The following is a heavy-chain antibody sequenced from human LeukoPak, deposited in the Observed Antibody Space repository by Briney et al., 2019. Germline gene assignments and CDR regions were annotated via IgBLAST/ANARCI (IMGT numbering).Heavy chain of an antibody. CDR2: MNTNSGNT. CDR3: ARGMIAVAGTGVEC. J-gene: IGHJ4*02. V-gene: IGHV1-8*01. CDR1: GYTFTSYA. Sequence: GASVKVSCKASGYTFTSYAINWVRQATGQGPEWMGWMNTNSGNTGYAQKFQGRVTMTRNTTITTAYMELSSLRYAATAVYYSARGMIAVAGTGVECWGQGTLVTASS. D-gene: IGHD6-13*01.